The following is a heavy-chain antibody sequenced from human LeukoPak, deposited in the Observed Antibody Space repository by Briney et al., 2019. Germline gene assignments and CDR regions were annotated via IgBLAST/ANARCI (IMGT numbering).Heavy chain of an antibody. Sequence: PSQTLSLTCAVSGGSISSGGYSWSWIRQPPGKGLEWIGYIYHSGSTYHNPSLKSRVTISVDRSKNQFSLKLSSVTAADTAVYYCARAYCGGDCYVDYWGQGTLVTVSS. V-gene: IGHV4-30-2*01. D-gene: IGHD2-21*02. CDR2: IYHSGST. J-gene: IGHJ4*02. CDR3: ARAYCGGDCYVDY. CDR1: GGSISSGGYS.